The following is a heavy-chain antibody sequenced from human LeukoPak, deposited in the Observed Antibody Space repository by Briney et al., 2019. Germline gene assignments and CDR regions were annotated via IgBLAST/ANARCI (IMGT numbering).Heavy chain of an antibody. CDR2: ISSNSGTI. Sequence: PGGSLRLSCVASGFNFNSYYMNWVRQAPGKGLEWISYISSNSGTIHYADSVRGRFTIYRDQARNSVFLQMDSLRADDTAVYYCARVMVASFPLWGQGTPVAVSS. CDR3: ARVMVASFPL. D-gene: IGHD2-15*01. CDR1: GFNFNSYY. V-gene: IGHV3-48*01. J-gene: IGHJ4*02.